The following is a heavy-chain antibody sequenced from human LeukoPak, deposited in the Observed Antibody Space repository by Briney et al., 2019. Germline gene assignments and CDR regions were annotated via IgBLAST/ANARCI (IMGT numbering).Heavy chain of an antibody. V-gene: IGHV3-21*01. CDR1: GFTLGTYD. CDR2: ISSSSSYI. Sequence: GGSLRLSCAASGFTLGTYDMYWVRQAPGKGLEWVSSISSSSSYIYYADSVKGRFTISRDNAKNSLYLQMNSLRAEDTAVYYWSRDWGLRGGYGYWGQGTLVTVSS. D-gene: IGHD3-16*01. J-gene: IGHJ4*02. CDR3: SRDWGLRGGYGY.